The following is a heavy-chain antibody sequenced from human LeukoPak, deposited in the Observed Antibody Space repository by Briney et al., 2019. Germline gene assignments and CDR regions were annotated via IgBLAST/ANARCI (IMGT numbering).Heavy chain of an antibody. CDR1: GFTFSSYA. CDR3: ARAPRIAVTHPIDY. D-gene: IGHD6-19*01. V-gene: IGHV3-30-3*01. J-gene: IGHJ4*02. Sequence: GGSLRLSCAASGFTFSSYAMHWVRQAPGKGLEWVAVISYDGSNKYYADSVKGRFTISRDNSKNTLYLQMNSLRAEDTAVYYCARAPRIAVTHPIDYGGQGTLVTVPS. CDR2: ISYDGSNK.